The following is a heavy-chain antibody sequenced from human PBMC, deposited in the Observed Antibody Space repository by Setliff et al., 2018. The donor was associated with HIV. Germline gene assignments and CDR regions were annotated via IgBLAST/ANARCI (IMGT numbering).Heavy chain of an antibody. CDR3: ARHANPTVITDIPFDP. V-gene: IGHV4-34*01. J-gene: IGHJ5*02. Sequence: PSETLSLTCAVYGGSFSGYYWSWIRQPPGKGLEWIGEINHSGSTNYNPSLKSRVTISVDTSKNQFSLKLSSVTAADTAVYYCARHANPTVITDIPFDPWGQGTLVTVSS. CDR2: INHSGST. D-gene: IGHD4-17*01. CDR1: GGSFSGYY.